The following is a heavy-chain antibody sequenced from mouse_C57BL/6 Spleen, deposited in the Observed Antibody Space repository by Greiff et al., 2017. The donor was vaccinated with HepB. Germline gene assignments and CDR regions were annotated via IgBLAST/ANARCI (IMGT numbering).Heavy chain of an antibody. CDR1: GYTFTSYW. V-gene: IGHV1-69*01. J-gene: IGHJ4*01. CDR3: ARDIITTVPHYYSMDY. CDR2: IDPSDSYT. Sequence: QVQLQQPGAELVMPGASVKLSCKASGYTFTSYWMHWVKQRPGQGLEWIGEIDPSDSYTNYNQKFKGKSTLTVDKSSSTAYMQLSNLTSEDSAVYYCARDIITTVPHYYSMDYWGQVTSVTVSS. D-gene: IGHD2-12*01.